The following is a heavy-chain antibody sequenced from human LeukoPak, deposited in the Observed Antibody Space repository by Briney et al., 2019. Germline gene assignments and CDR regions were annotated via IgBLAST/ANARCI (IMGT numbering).Heavy chain of an antibody. D-gene: IGHD6-13*01. CDR3: ARSDSSSWYSDY. CDR2: ISSSSSYI. Sequence: NPGGSLRLSCAASGFTFSSYSMNWVRQAPGKGLEWVSSISSSSSYIYYADSVKGRFTISRDNAKNSLYLQMNSLRAEDTAVYYCARSDSSSWYSDYWGQGTLVTVSS. J-gene: IGHJ4*02. V-gene: IGHV3-21*01. CDR1: GFTFSSYS.